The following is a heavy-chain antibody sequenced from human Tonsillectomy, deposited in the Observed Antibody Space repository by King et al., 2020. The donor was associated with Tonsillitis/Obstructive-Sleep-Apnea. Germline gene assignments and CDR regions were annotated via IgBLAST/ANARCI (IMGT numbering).Heavy chain of an antibody. CDR3: AREEGEKGYCSGGSCYSYYYYYMDV. CDR2: IYSGGST. V-gene: IGHV3-53*01. Sequence: VQLVESGGGLIQPGGSLRLSCAASGFTVSSNYMSWVRQAPGKGLEWVSVIYSGGSTYYADSVKGRFTISRDNSKNTLYLQMNSLRAEDTAVYYCAREEGEKGYCSGGSCYSYYYYYMDVWGKGTTVTFSS. CDR1: GFTVSSNY. J-gene: IGHJ6*03. D-gene: IGHD2-15*01.